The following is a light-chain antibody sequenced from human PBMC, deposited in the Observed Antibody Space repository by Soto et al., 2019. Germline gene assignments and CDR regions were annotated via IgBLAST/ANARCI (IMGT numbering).Light chain of an antibody. CDR2: DAS. J-gene: IGKJ1*01. CDR3: QQYNNWPET. V-gene: IGKV3-11*01. CDR1: QSVSSY. Sequence: EIVLTQSPATLSLSPGERATLSCRASQSVSSYLAWYQQKPGQAPRLLIYDASNRATGISDRFSGSASGTDFTLTISSLEPEDFAVYYCQQYNNWPETFGQGTKVDIK.